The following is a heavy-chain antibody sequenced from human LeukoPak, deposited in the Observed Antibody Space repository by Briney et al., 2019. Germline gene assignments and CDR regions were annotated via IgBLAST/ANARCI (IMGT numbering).Heavy chain of an antibody. V-gene: IGHV3-21*06. J-gene: IGHJ4*02. CDR1: GFTFSSYS. D-gene: IGHD4-17*01. CDR2: ISSSSSYI. Sequence: GGSLRLSCAASGFTFSSYSMNWVRQAPGKGLEWVSSISSSSSYIFYADSVKGRFTISRDNAKNSLYLQMNSLRAEDTAVYYCGRDLPTVTSIDYWGQGTLVTVSS. CDR3: GRDLPTVTSIDY.